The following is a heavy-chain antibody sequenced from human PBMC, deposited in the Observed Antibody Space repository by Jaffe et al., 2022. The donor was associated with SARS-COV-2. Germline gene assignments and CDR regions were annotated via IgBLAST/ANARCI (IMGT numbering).Heavy chain of an antibody. V-gene: IGHV4-4*07. CDR2: ISASGST. Sequence: QVQLQESGPGLVKPSETLSLTCTVSGGSISNYYWTWIRQPAGKGLEWIGRISASGSTNYNPSLKSRVTLSVDTSKNQFSLKLRSVTAADTAVYYCARAAPGTADFDNWGQGTLVIVSS. CDR1: GGSISNYY. J-gene: IGHJ4*02. CDR3: ARAAPGTADFDN. D-gene: IGHD6-13*01.